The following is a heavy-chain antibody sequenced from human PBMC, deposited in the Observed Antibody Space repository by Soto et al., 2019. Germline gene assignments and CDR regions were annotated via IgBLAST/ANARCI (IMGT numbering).Heavy chain of an antibody. CDR2: INPNSGGT. CDR3: AREPATAKPEVVDF. J-gene: IGHJ4*02. V-gene: IGHV1-2*02. CDR1: GYTFSDCY. Sequence: ASVKVSCKASGYTFSDCYIHWVRQAPGQGLEWMGWINPNSGGTKYAPKFQGGVTMTRDTSITTAYMELSRLRSGDTAVYYWAREPATAKPEVVDFWGQGTLVTVSA. D-gene: IGHD1-1*01.